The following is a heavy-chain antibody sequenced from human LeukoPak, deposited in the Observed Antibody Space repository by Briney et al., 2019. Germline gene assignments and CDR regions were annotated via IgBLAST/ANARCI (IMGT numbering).Heavy chain of an antibody. CDR3: ARPHYGGNYGYYYYYMDV. Sequence: SETLSLTCTVSGGSISSSSYYWGWIRQPPGKGLEWIGSIYHTGSTYYNPSLKSRVTISVDTSKNQFSLKLSSVTAADTAVYYCARPHYGGNYGYYYYYMDVWGKGTTVTISS. CDR1: GGSISSSSYY. CDR2: IYHTGST. V-gene: IGHV4-39*01. J-gene: IGHJ6*03. D-gene: IGHD4-23*01.